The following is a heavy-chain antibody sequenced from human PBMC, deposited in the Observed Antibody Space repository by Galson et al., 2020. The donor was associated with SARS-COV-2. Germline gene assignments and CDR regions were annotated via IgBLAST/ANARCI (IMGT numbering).Heavy chain of an antibody. J-gene: IGHJ4*02. CDR3: ARARYSGSYLYYFDY. V-gene: IGHV3-30*04. Sequence: GSLRLSCAASGFTFSSYAMHWXRXAPGKGLEWVAVXSXXXSNKYYPDSVKGRFTISRDNSKNTLYLQMNSLRAEDTAVYYCARARYSGSYLYYFDYWGQGTLVTVSS. CDR2: XSXXXSNK. CDR1: GFTFSSYA. D-gene: IGHD1-26*01.